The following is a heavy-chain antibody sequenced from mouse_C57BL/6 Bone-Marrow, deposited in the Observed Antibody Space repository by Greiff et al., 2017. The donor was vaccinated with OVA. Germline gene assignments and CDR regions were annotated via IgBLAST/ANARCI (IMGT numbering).Heavy chain of an antibody. D-gene: IGHD2-13*01. V-gene: IGHV1-59*01. J-gene: IGHJ3*01. Sequence: VQLQQPGAELVRPGTSVKLSCKASGYTFTSYWMHWVKQRPGQGLEWIGVIDPSDSYTNYNQKFKGKATLTVDTSSSTAYMQLSSLTSEDSAVYYCARGLHWFAYWGQGTLVTVSA. CDR1: GYTFTSYW. CDR2: IDPSDSYT. CDR3: ARGLHWFAY.